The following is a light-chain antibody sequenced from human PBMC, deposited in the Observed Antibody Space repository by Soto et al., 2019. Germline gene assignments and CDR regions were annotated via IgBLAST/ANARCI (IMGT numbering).Light chain of an antibody. Sequence: EIVLTQSPGTLSLSPGERATLSCRASQSVSNNYLAWYQQKPGQAPRLLIYGASNRATGIPDRFSGSGSGTDFTLTISRLEPEEFAVYYCQQDGSSGTFGQGTKGEIK. CDR3: QQDGSSGT. J-gene: IGKJ1*01. CDR2: GAS. V-gene: IGKV3-20*01. CDR1: QSVSNNY.